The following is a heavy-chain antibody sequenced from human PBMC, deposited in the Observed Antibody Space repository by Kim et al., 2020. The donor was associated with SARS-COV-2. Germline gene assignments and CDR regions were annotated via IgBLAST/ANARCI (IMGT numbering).Heavy chain of an antibody. J-gene: IGHJ6*02. Sequence: VNGRFTISGDDSKNTAYLQMNSLKTEDTAVYYCTRGTGLWFGELGQSMDVWGQGTTVTVSS. CDR3: TRGTGLWFGELGQSMDV. D-gene: IGHD3-10*01. V-gene: IGHV3-73*01.